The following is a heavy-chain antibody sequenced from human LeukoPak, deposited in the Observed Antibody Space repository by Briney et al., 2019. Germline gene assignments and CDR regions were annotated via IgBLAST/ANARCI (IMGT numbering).Heavy chain of an antibody. J-gene: IGHJ6*02. V-gene: IGHV1-2*02. CDR1: GYTFTGYY. CDR2: INPNSGGT. D-gene: IGHD3-22*01. Sequence: ASVKVSCKASGYTFTGYYMHWVRQAPGQGLEWMGWINPNSGGTNYAQKFQGRVTMTRDTSISTAYMELSRLRSDDTAVYHCARAGPTPIEGYYYYGMDVWGQGTTVTVSS. CDR3: ARAGPTPIEGYYYYGMDV.